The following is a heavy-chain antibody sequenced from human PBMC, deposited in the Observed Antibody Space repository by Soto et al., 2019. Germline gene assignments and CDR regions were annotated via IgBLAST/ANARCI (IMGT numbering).Heavy chain of an antibody. CDR1: GGSISSGGYY. V-gene: IGHV4-31*03. CDR3: ARVPQYYDILTGYSPYYFDY. J-gene: IGHJ4*02. D-gene: IGHD3-9*01. CDR2: IYYSGST. Sequence: SETLSLTCTVSGGSISSGGYYWSWIRQHPGKGLEWIGYIYYSGSTYYNPSLKSRVTISVDTSKNQFSLKLSSVTAADTAVYYCARVPQYYDILTGYSPYYFDYWGQGTLVTV.